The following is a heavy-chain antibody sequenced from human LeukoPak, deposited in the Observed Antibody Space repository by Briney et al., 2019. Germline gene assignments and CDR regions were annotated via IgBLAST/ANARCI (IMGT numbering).Heavy chain of an antibody. CDR3: AKLQQQLVDGGMDV. J-gene: IGHJ6*02. V-gene: IGHV3-23*01. CDR2: ISGSGGST. CDR1: GFTFSSYD. D-gene: IGHD6-13*01. Sequence: GGSLILSCAASGFTFSSYDMRWVRQAPGKGLEWVSGISGSGGSTYYADSVRGRFTISRDNSKNTLYLQMNSLRAEDTAVYYCAKLQQQLVDGGMDVWGQGTTVTVSS.